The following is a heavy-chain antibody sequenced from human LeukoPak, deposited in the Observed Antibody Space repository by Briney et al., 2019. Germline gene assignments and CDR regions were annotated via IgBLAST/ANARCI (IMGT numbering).Heavy chain of an antibody. D-gene: IGHD4-17*01. V-gene: IGHV4-34*01. J-gene: IGHJ4*02. CDR2: INPTGST. CDR3: ARPLSTVTTYFDS. Sequence: SETLSLTCAVDGGSLSGYYWSWIRQPPGKGLEWIGEINPTGSTNYNPSLKSRVTISADTSKSQFSLELSSVTAADTAVFYCARPLSTVTTYFDSWGQGTLVTVSS. CDR1: GGSLSGYY.